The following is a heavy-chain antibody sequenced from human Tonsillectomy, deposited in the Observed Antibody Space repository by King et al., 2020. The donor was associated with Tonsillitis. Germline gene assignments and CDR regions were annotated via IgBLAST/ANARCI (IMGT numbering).Heavy chain of an antibody. Sequence: QLVQSGAELRRPGASVTVSCRTSGDTFTGHFVHWVRQAPGQGLEWMGWINPKSGDTNYVPKFQGRVTLSGDVSITTAYMGLRNLRPDDTAVYYCATNAIESDVSAYRVFRHWGQGTLVTVSS. CDR3: ATNAIESDVSAYRVFRH. CDR2: INPKSGDT. D-gene: IGHD2-8*01. V-gene: IGHV1-2*02. CDR1: GDTFTGHF. J-gene: IGHJ1*01.